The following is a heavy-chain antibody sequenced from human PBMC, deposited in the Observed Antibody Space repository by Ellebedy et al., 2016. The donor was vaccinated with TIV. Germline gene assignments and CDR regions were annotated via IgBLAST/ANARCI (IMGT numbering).Heavy chain of an antibody. CDR1: GYTFTTHG. D-gene: IGHD6-6*01. CDR3: ARDRDGSSSSDFQH. J-gene: IGHJ1*01. V-gene: IGHV1-18*04. Sequence: AASVKVSCKASGYTFTTHGITWVRQAPGQGPEWMGWIGTYEGNTKYAQKLQGRVTMTRDTSTSTAYMELRSLRSDDTAVYYCARDRDGSSSSDFQHWGPGTLVTVSS. CDR2: IGTYEGNT.